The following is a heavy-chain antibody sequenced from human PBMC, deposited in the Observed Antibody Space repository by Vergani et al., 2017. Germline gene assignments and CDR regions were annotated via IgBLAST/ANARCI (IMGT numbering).Heavy chain of an antibody. D-gene: IGHD2-15*01. V-gene: IGHV3-21*01. CDR1: GFTFSSYS. Sequence: EVQLVESGGGLVKPGGSLRLSCAASGFTFSSYSMNWVRQAPGKGLEWVSSISSSSSYIYYADSVKGRFTISRDNAKNSLYLQMNSLRAEDTAVYYCARDAGELLPSLAYFDYWGQGTLVTVSS. J-gene: IGHJ4*02. CDR2: ISSSSSYI. CDR3: ARDAGELLPSLAYFDY.